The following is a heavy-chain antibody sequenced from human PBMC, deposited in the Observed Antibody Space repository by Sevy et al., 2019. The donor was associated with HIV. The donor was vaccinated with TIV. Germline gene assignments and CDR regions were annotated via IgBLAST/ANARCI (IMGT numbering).Heavy chain of an antibody. V-gene: IGHV3-48*02. Sequence: GGSLRFSCAASGFTFSSYSMNWVRQAPGKGLEWVSYISSSSSTIYYADSVKGRFTISRDNAKNSLYLQMNSLRDEDSAVYYCARSYYYGSGSPPGAFDIRGQGTMVTVSS. D-gene: IGHD3-10*01. CDR2: ISSSSSTI. CDR1: GFTFSSYS. CDR3: ARSYYYGSGSPPGAFDI. J-gene: IGHJ3*02.